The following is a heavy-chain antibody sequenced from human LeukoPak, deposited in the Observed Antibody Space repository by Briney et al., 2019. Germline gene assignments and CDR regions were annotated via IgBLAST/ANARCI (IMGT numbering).Heavy chain of an antibody. CDR1: GFTFSHYA. Sequence: PGGSLRLSCAASGFTFSHYAMTWVRRAPGKGLEWVSGTSGDGGIIYYADSVEGRFTISRDNSKNTLYLQINNLRAEDTAVYYCAKGPTYGYHAWGRGTLVTVSS. J-gene: IGHJ5*02. CDR3: AKGPTYGYHA. D-gene: IGHD5-18*01. CDR2: TSGDGGII. V-gene: IGHV3-23*01.